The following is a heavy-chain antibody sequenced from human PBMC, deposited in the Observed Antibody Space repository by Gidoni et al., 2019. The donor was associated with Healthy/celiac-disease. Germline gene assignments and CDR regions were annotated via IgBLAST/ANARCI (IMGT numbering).Heavy chain of an antibody. D-gene: IGHD6-6*01. Sequence: EVPLLESGGGLVQPAGSLSLSCAASGYTFRSYAMNWVRQAPGKGLEWVSAISGSGGSTYYADSVKCRFTISRDNSKNTLYLQMNSLRAEDTAVYYCAKDPARHPYYYGMDVWGQGTTVTVSS. CDR3: AKDPARHPYYYGMDV. V-gene: IGHV3-23*01. CDR2: ISGSGGST. J-gene: IGHJ6*02. CDR1: GYTFRSYA.